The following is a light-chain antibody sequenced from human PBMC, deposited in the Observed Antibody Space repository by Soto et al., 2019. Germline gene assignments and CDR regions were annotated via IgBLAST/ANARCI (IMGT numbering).Light chain of an antibody. V-gene: IGLV2-14*01. CDR3: SSFTSTSTLI. CDR2: EVK. Sequence: QSALTQPASVSGSPGQSITIFCTGTSSDVGDYNFVSWYQQHPGKAPKLMIYEVKYRPSGVSNRFSGSKSGNTASLTISGLQAEDEADYFCSSFTSTSTLIFGGGTKVTVL. J-gene: IGLJ2*01. CDR1: SSDVGDYNF.